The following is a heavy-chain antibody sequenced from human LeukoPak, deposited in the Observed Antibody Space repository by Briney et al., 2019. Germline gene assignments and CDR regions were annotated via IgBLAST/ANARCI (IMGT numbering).Heavy chain of an antibody. CDR3: AKEEVGAVAGNYFDY. J-gene: IGHJ4*02. D-gene: IGHD6-19*01. CDR2: ISGSGGST. CDR1: GGSFSGYY. Sequence: ETLSLTCAVYGGSFSGYYWSWVRQAPGKGLEWVSAISGSGGSTYYADSVKGRFTISRDNSKNTLYLQMNSLRAEDTAVYYCAKEEVGAVAGNYFDYWGQGTLVTVSS. V-gene: IGHV3-23*01.